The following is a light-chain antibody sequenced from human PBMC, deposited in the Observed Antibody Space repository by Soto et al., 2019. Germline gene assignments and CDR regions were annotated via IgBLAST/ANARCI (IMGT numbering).Light chain of an antibody. CDR1: QTFRNN. V-gene: IGKV3-15*01. CDR2: GAS. J-gene: IGKJ4*01. CDR3: QQYHEWPLT. Sequence: EIEMTQSPATLSVSPGERATLSYRASQTFRNNLAWYQQKPGQAPRLLIWGASTRATGIPARFSGSQSGTEVTLTISSLQSEDFAVYYCQQYHEWPLTFGGGTKVEIK.